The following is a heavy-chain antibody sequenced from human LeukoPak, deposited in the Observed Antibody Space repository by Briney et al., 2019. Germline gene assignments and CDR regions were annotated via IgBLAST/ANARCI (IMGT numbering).Heavy chain of an antibody. J-gene: IGHJ4*02. CDR2: IYHSGST. D-gene: IGHD4-11*01. CDR3: ARRPGLRGTVTTPDY. V-gene: IGHV4-38-2*02. Sequence: SETLSLTCTVSGYSISSGYYWGWIRQPPGKGLEWIGSIYHSGSTYYNPSLKSRVTISVDTSKNQFSLKLSSVAAADTAVYYCARRPGLRGTVTTPDYWGQGTLVTVSS. CDR1: GYSISSGYY.